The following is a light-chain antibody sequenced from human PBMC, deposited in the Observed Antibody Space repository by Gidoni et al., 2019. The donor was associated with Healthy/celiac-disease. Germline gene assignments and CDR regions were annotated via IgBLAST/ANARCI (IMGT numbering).Light chain of an antibody. CDR3: QQYDNLLLFT. CDR1: QDISNY. CDR2: DAS. Sequence: DIQMTQSPSSLSASVGDRVTITCQASQDISNYLNWYQQKPGKAPKLLIYDASNLETGVPSRFSGSGSGTDFTFTTSSLQPEDIATYYCQQYDNLLLFTFGPXTKVDIK. J-gene: IGKJ3*01. V-gene: IGKV1-33*01.